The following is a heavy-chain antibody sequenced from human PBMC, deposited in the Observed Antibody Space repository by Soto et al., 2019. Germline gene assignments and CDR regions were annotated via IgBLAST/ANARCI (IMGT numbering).Heavy chain of an antibody. CDR1: GYAFNSYG. CDR2: ISAYNGNT. V-gene: IGHV1-18*01. Sequence: APVEVSWEASGYAFNSYGSSRARQAPGQGLEWMGWISAYNGNTNYAQKFQGRVTITADESTSTGNMELSSLRSEDTAVYYCASQYDSSGYYYPGLDYWAQGTLVTVSS. D-gene: IGHD3-22*01. CDR3: ASQYDSSGYYYPGLDY. J-gene: IGHJ4*02.